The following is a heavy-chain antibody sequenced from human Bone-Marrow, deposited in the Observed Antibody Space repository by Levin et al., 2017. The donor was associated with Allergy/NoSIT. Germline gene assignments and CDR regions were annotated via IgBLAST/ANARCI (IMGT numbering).Heavy chain of an antibody. D-gene: IGHD2-2*01. CDR2: IDTAANT. J-gene: IGHJ6*02. V-gene: IGHV3-13*01. CDR3: TRHPDSSTPSCPGHGLDV. CDR1: GFNFATYD. Sequence: GGSLRLSCLASGFNFATYDMHWVRQPTGRGLEWISAIDTAANTYYLDSVKGRFTISRENAKNSLHLPLTNLRDGDTAVYFCTRHPDSSTPSCPGHGLDVWGRGTTVAVSS.